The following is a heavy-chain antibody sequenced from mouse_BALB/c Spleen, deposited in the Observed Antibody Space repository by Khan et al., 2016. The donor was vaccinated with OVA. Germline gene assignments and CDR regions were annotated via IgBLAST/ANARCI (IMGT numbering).Heavy chain of an antibody. CDR1: GYSITSNYA. CDR3: ARGNDYGYALDY. CDR2: ISYSGTT. V-gene: IGHV3-2*02. J-gene: IGHJ4*01. Sequence: EVELVESGPGLVKPSQSLSLTCTVNGYSITSNYAWNWIRQFPGNKLEWMGYISYSGTTNYKPSLKRRLSITRDTSKNQFFLLLHSVTTEDSATYYCARGNDYGYALDYWGQGTSVTVSS. D-gene: IGHD1-1*01.